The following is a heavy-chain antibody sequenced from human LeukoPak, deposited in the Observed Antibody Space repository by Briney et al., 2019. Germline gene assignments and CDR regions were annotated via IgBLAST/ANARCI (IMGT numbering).Heavy chain of an antibody. CDR1: GFTVNRNY. Sequence: SGGSLRLSCAASGFTVNRNYMSWVRQAPGKGLEWVSVIYTDGSTYYADSVRGRFTISRDNSENTLYLQMNSLRAEDTALYYCAGAYGYNYFHYWGQGTLVTVSS. CDR2: IYTDGST. J-gene: IGHJ4*02. V-gene: IGHV3-53*01. CDR3: AGAYGYNYFHY. D-gene: IGHD5-12*01.